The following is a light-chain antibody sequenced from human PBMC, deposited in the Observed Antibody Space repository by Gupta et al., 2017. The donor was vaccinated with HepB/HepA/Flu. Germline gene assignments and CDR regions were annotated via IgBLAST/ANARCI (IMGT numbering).Light chain of an antibody. V-gene: IGKV1-5*03. CDR3: HQYVTYPLT. Sequence: DTQMTQSPATLSASVGDRVTVTCRASQSISGWLAWYQQKPGKAPKLLIHKASSLESGVPSRFSGSGSGTEFTLTISSLQPDDFAIYFCHQYVTYPLTFGEGTKVEI. CDR1: QSISGW. CDR2: KAS. J-gene: IGKJ4*01.